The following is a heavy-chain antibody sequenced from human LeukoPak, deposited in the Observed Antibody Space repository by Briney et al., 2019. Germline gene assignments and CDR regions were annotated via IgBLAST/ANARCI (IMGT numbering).Heavy chain of an antibody. D-gene: IGHD2-21*02. J-gene: IGHJ4*02. CDR1: GFTFSDYA. CDR3: AKDSPSVTATPHDY. Sequence: GGSLSLSCAASGFTFSDYAMSWVRQAPGKGLDWVSTISSYGGSTYYADSVKGRFTISRDNSKNTLYLQMNSLRAEDTAVYFCAKDSPSVTATPHDYWGQGALVTVSS. CDR2: ISSYGGST. V-gene: IGHV3-23*01.